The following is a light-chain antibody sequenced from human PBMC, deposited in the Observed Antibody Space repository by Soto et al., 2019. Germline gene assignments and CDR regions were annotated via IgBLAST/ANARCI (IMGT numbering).Light chain of an antibody. J-gene: IGLJ3*02. Sequence: QTVVTQEPSFSVSPGGTVTLTCGLSSGSVYTSYYPSWYQQTPGQAPRTLIYSTNTRSSGVPDRFSGSILGNKAALTITGAQSDDESDYYGVLYMGSGIWVFGGGTKLTVL. CDR1: SGSVYTSYY. V-gene: IGLV8-61*01. CDR2: STN. CDR3: VLYMGSGIWV.